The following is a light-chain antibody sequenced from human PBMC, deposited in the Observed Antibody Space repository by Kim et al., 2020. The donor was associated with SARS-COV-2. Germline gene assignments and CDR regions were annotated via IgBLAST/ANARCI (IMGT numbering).Light chain of an antibody. Sequence: GETGTLPWPRSSGSIASNYVQWYQQRPGSAPTTVIYEDNQRPSGVPDRFSGSIDSSSNSASLTISGLKTEDEADYYCQSYDNSLWVLGGGTQLTVL. V-gene: IGLV6-57*03. CDR2: EDN. CDR1: SGSIASNY. J-gene: IGLJ3*02. CDR3: QSYDNSLWV.